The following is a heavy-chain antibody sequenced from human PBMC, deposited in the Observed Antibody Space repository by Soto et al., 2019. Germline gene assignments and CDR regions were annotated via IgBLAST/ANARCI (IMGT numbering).Heavy chain of an antibody. CDR1: GITVNNYA. D-gene: IGHD3-10*01. Sequence: EVQLLESGGGVVQPGGSLRLSCAASGITVNNYAMTWVRQAPGTRLECVSAISGGGDTTSYADSVKGRFTVSRDGSKNTLYLQMSSLRAEDTALYYCAKGRGGSGSLTPRVDFWGQGTLVTVSS. V-gene: IGHV3-23*01. J-gene: IGHJ4*02. CDR3: AKGRGGSGSLTPRVDF. CDR2: ISGGGDTT.